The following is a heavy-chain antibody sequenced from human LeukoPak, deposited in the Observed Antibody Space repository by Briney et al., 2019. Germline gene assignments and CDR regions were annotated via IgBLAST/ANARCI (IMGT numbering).Heavy chain of an antibody. D-gene: IGHD3-22*01. V-gene: IGHV3-21*01. J-gene: IGHJ4*02. CDR1: GFTFSSYS. CDR2: ISSSSSYI. Sequence: GGSLRLSCAASGFTFSSYSMKWVRQAPGKGLEWVSYISSSSSYIYYADSVKGRFTISRDNAKNSLYLQMDSLREEDTAVYYCXXXAGYDSSGYPGGYWGQGTLVTVSS. CDR3: XXXAGYDSSGYPGGY.